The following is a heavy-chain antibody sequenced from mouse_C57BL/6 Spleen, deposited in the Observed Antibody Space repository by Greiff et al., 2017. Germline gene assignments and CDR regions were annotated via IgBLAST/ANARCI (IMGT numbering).Heavy chain of an antibody. V-gene: IGHV5-4*03. Sequence: DVKLQESGGGLVKPGGSLKLSCAASGFTFSSYAMSWVRQTPEKRLEWVATISDGGSYTYYPDNVKGRFTISRDNAKNNLYLQMSHLKSEDTAMYYCARGGDGPDYWGQGTTLTVSS. D-gene: IGHD2-3*01. CDR1: GFTFSSYA. J-gene: IGHJ2*01. CDR2: ISDGGSYT. CDR3: ARGGDGPDY.